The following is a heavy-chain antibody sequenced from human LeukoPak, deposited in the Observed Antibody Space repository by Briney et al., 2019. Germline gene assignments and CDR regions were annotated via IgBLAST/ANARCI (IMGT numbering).Heavy chain of an antibody. V-gene: IGHV1-2*02. J-gene: IGHJ4*02. CDR1: GYTFTRYY. CDR2: INPNSGGT. CDR3: ARAAGVVAATPLYY. D-gene: IGHD2-15*01. Sequence: GAPVKLSCKASGYTFTRYYMHWVRQAPGQGLEWMGWINPNSGGTNHAKKFQGRATMTRDTSISTAYMELSRLRSDDTAVYYCARAAGVVAATPLYYWGQGTLVTVSS.